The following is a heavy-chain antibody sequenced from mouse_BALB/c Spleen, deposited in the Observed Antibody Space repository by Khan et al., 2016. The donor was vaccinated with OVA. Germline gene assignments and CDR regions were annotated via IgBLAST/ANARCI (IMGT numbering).Heavy chain of an antibody. CDR1: GYTFTSYY. Sequence: QVQLQQSGAELVTPGASVRLSCKASGYTFTSYYLYWVKQRPGQGLEWIGDINPNNGGTNFNEKFKNKATLTVDKSSSTAYIQLNSLTSVDSAVYYCSSSGYGSFAYWGQGTLVTVSA. CDR3: SSSGYGSFAY. V-gene: IGHV1S81*02. CDR2: INPNNGGT. D-gene: IGHD2-2*01. J-gene: IGHJ3*01.